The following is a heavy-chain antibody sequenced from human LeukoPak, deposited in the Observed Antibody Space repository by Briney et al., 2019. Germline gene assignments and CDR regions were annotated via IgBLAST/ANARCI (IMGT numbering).Heavy chain of an antibody. J-gene: IGHJ5*02. CDR2: IIPILGIA. CDR1: GGTFSSYA. V-gene: IGHV1-69*04. Sequence: ASVKVSCKASGGTFSSYAISWVRQAPGQGLEWMGRIIPILGIANYAQKFQGRVTITADKSTSTAYMELSSLRSEDTAVYYCARAGIAAAGVWFDPWGQGTLVTVSS. D-gene: IGHD6-13*01. CDR3: ARAGIAAAGVWFDP.